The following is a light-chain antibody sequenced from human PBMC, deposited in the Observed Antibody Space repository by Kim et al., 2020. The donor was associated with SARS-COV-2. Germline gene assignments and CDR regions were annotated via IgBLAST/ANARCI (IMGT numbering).Light chain of an antibody. CDR2: RNN. J-gene: IGLJ2*01. V-gene: IGLV1-47*01. CDR1: SSNIGSNY. Sequence: QSVLTQPPSASGTPGQRVTISCSGSSSNIGSNYVYWYEHLPGTAPKLLIYRNNQRPSGVPDRFSGSKSGTSASLAISGLRSEDEAHYYCAVWDDSLSGVVFGGGTQLTVL. CDR3: AVWDDSLSGVV.